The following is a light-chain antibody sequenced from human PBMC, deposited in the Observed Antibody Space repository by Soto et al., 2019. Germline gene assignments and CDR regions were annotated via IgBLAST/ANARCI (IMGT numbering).Light chain of an antibody. CDR1: QSVSSN. CDR2: GAS. CDR3: QQYERPPFA. Sequence: EIVMTQSPATLSVSPGERATLSCRASQSVSSNLAWYQQKPGQAPRLLIYGASTRATGIPARFSGSGSGTEFTLTISALEPEDFALYFCQQYERPPFAFGQGTRLEI. J-gene: IGKJ2*01. V-gene: IGKV3-15*01.